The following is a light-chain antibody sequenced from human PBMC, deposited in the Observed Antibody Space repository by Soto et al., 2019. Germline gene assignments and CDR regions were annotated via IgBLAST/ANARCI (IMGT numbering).Light chain of an antibody. CDR1: QSVSSK. CDR2: DAS. Sequence: EIAMTQYPATLSVSPGERATRSCRASQSVSSKLAWYQQKPGQAPRLLIYDASTRATGIPARFSGSGSGTEFTLTISSLQSEDFAVYYCQQFNNWPRTFGQGTKVDIK. J-gene: IGKJ1*01. V-gene: IGKV3-15*01. CDR3: QQFNNWPRT.